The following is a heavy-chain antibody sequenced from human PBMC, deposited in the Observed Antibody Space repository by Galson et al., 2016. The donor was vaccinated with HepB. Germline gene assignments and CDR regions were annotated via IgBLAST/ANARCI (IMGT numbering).Heavy chain of an antibody. J-gene: IGHJ4*02. D-gene: IGHD6-13*01. Sequence: SLRLSCAASGFTFSSYAMSWVRQAPGKGLEWVSSIYSGGATHYADSVKGRFTISRDSSKNTLYLQMSSLRAEDTAVYFCARNPNAAATGTWGWGQGTLVTVSS. CDR2: IYSGGAT. CDR1: GFTFSSYA. CDR3: ARNPNAAATGTWG. V-gene: IGHV3-53*01.